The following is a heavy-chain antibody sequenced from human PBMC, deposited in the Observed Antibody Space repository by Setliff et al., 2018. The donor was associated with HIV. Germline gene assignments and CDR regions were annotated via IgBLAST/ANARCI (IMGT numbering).Heavy chain of an antibody. CDR1: GYRFASYP. Sequence: ASVKVSCKASGYRFASYPMNWVRKAPGQGLEWMGWINTYTGNPTYAQGFTGRFVFSLDTSVSTAYLQIINLKSEDTALYYCARDAGGSGWYVFDQWGQGTLVTVSS. CDR2: INTYTGNP. D-gene: IGHD6-13*01. CDR3: ARDAGGSGWYVFDQ. V-gene: IGHV7-4-1*02. J-gene: IGHJ4*02.